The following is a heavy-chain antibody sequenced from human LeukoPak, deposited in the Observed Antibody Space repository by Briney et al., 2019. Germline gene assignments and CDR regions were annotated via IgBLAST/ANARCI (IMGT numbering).Heavy chain of an antibody. Sequence: SETLSLTCAVSGGSISSSNWWSWVRQPPGKGLEWIGEIYHSGSTNYNPSLKSRVTTSVDKSKNQFSLKLSSVTAADTAVYYCARASTPPYYDILTGYSPYWYFDLWGRGTLVTVSS. CDR2: IYHSGST. V-gene: IGHV4-4*02. CDR1: GGSISSSNW. D-gene: IGHD3-9*01. CDR3: ARASTPPYYDILTGYSPYWYFDL. J-gene: IGHJ2*01.